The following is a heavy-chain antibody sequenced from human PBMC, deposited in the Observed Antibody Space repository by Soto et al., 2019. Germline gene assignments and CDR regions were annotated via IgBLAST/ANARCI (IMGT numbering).Heavy chain of an antibody. CDR1: GFTFSSYA. CDR3: ARGGMRVIIYYDTSDYPNDYYYYYGMDV. Sequence: QVQLVESGGGVVQPGRSLRLSCAASGFTFSSYAMHWVRRAPGKGLEWVAVISYDGSNKNYADSVKGRFTISRDNSKDTLYLEEHSPSAQDTAVYYCARGGMRVIIYYDTSDYPNDYYYYYGMDVWGQGTTVTVSS. CDR2: ISYDGSNK. J-gene: IGHJ6*02. V-gene: IGHV3-30-3*01. D-gene: IGHD3-22*01.